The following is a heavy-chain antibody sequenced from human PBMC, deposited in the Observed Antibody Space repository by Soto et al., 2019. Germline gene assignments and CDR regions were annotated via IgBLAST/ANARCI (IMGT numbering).Heavy chain of an antibody. Sequence: QVQLVESGGGLVKPGGSLRLSCAASGFTFSDYYMSWIRQAPGKGLEWVSYISSSGSTIYYADSVKGRFTISRDNAKNALYRQMNSLGAEDTAVYYCARDGNYDSSGYYYRREYGMDVWGQGTTVTVSS. CDR3: ARDGNYDSSGYYYRREYGMDV. V-gene: IGHV3-11*01. D-gene: IGHD3-22*01. CDR2: ISSSGSTI. J-gene: IGHJ6*02. CDR1: GFTFSDYY.